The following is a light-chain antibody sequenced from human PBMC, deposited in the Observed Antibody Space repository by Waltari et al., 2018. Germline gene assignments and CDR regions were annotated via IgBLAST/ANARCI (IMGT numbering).Light chain of an antibody. J-gene: IGLJ3*02. CDR1: RSNVGVYNF. Sequence: QSVLTQPPSASGSLGQSVTISCTGARSNVGVYNFVSWYQQHPSKAPKLIIYEVNKRPSGGPDRFSGSKSGNTASLTVSGLLAEDEADYYCTSYAGKNILVFGGGTNLTVL. V-gene: IGLV2-8*01. CDR2: EVN. CDR3: TSYAGKNILV.